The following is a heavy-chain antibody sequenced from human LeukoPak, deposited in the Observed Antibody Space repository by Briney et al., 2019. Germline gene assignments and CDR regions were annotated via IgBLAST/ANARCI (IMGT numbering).Heavy chain of an antibody. Sequence: PGGSLRLSCAASGFTFSSYAMSWVRQAPGKGLEWVSGLSSSGGSTYYADSVKGRFTISRDNSKNTLYLQMNSPRAEDTAVYYCAKDVRGLYYDFWSGPKPFDYWGQGTLVTVSS. J-gene: IGHJ4*02. CDR2: LSSSGGST. CDR3: AKDVRGLYYDFWSGPKPFDY. V-gene: IGHV3-23*01. CDR1: GFTFSSYA. D-gene: IGHD3-3*01.